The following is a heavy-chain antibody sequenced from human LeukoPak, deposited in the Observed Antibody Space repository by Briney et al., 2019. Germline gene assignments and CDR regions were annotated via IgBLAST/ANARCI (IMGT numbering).Heavy chain of an antibody. Sequence: SETLSLTCTVSGYSISSGYYWGWIRQPAGKGLEWIGRIYTSGSTNYNPSLKSRVTISVDTPKNQFSQKLSSVTAADTAVYYCARRGYSSSWSPVYFDYWGQGTLVTVSS. CDR3: ARRGYSSSWSPVYFDY. CDR1: GYSISSGYY. J-gene: IGHJ4*02. D-gene: IGHD6-13*01. V-gene: IGHV4-38-2*02. CDR2: IYTSGST.